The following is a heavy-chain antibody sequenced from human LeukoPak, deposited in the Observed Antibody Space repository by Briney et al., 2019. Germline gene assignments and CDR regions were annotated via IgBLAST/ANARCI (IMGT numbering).Heavy chain of an antibody. V-gene: IGHV1-58*01. J-gene: IGHJ4*02. Sequence: SGKVSCKASGFTFTSSAVQWVRQARGLRLEWIGWIVVVSGNIKYAQKLKERGTITRDMSTSTAYIELSSLRSEDTAVYYCAAVGYSSGWTYFDYWGQGTLVTVSS. CDR1: GFTFTSSA. D-gene: IGHD6-19*01. CDR3: AAVGYSSGWTYFDY. CDR2: IVVVSGNI.